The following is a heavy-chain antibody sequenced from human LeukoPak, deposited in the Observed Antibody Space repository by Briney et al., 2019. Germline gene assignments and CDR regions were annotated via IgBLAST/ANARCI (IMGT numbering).Heavy chain of an antibody. D-gene: IGHD3-10*01. CDR1: GFTFSSYS. V-gene: IGHV3-21*04. J-gene: IGHJ3*02. Sequence: PGGSLRLSCAASGFTFSSYSMNWVRQAPGKGLEWVSSISSSSSYIYYADSVKGRFTISRDNAKNSLYLQMNSLRAEDMALYYCAKERGSGSYLDAAFDIWGQGTMVTVSS. CDR3: AKERGSGSYLDAAFDI. CDR2: ISSSSSYI.